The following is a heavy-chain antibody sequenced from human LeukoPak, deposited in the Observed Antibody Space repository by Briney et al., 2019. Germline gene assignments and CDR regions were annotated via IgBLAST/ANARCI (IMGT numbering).Heavy chain of an antibody. D-gene: IGHD2-8*01. J-gene: IGHJ5*01. V-gene: IGHV4-4*07. CDR1: GGSISNYY. Sequence: PSETLSLTCTVSGGSISNYYWSWIRQPAGKGLEWIGRIHSSGSTNYNPSLKSRVTISVDKSKNQFSLRLSSVIAADTAAYFCARDRCEGYCTSFDSWGQGTLVTVSS. CDR2: IHSSGST. CDR3: ARDRCEGYCTSFDS.